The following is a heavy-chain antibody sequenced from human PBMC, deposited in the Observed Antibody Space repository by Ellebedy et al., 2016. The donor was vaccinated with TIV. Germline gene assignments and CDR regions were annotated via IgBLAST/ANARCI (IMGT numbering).Heavy chain of an antibody. CDR1: GDSLRNNNYY. CDR2: SYNSGST. D-gene: IGHD2-2*02. J-gene: IGHJ5*02. Sequence: SETLSLTXTVSGDSLRNNNYYWAWIRQPPGKGLEWIGSSYNSGSTYCNPSLKSPVTISMDKSKNQISLKLSSVTAADTAVYYCARHRYCTSSRCYRGVNWFDPWGQGTPVTVSS. CDR3: ARHRYCTSSRCYRGVNWFDP. V-gene: IGHV4-39*01.